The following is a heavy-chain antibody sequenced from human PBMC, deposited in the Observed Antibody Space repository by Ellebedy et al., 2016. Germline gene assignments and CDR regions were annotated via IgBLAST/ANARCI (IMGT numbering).Heavy chain of an antibody. Sequence: GESLKISCAASAFTFSSYTLNWVRQAPGKGLEWVSSISDSGTYIYYADSGKGRFTISRDNAQNSLYLQMNSLRAEDTAVYYCARVAVTDWYFELWGRGTLVTVSS. CDR1: AFTFSSYT. J-gene: IGHJ2*01. D-gene: IGHD2-21*02. V-gene: IGHV3-21*01. CDR3: ARVAVTDWYFEL. CDR2: ISDSGTYI.